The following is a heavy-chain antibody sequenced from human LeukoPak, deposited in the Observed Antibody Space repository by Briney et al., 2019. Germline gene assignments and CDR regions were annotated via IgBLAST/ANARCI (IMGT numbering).Heavy chain of an antibody. Sequence: AETLSLTCTVSGGSISSHFWSWIRLPPGKGLEWIGYFSDRGGPNYNPSLKSRVTISGDTSKNQVSLKLRSVTAADTAIYYCARDYDYFDYWGQGTQVTVSS. CDR1: GGSISSHF. V-gene: IGHV4-59*11. CDR3: ARDYDYFDY. D-gene: IGHD3-16*01. J-gene: IGHJ4*02. CDR2: FSDRGGP.